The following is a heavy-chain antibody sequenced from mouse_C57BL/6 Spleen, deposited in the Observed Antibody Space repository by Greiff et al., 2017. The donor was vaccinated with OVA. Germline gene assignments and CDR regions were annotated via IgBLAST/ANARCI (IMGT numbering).Heavy chain of an antibody. Sequence: EVKLVESGGGLVQPGGSLKLSCAASGFTFSDYYMYWVRQTPEKRLEWVAYISNGGGSTYYPDTVKGRFTISRDNAKNTLYLQMSRLKSEDTAMYYCARLFTTVVATDWYFDVWGTGTTVTVSS. J-gene: IGHJ1*03. V-gene: IGHV5-12*01. CDR2: ISNGGGST. D-gene: IGHD1-1*01. CDR3: ARLFTTVVATDWYFDV. CDR1: GFTFSDYY.